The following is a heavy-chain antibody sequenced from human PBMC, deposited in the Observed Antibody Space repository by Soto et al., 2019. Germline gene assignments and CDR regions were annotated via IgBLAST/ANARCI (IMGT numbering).Heavy chain of an antibody. CDR2: IRRKANNYAT. Sequence: EVQLVESGGGLVQPGGSLKLSCAASGFIFSDSALHWVRQASGKGLEWVGRIRRKANNYATTYAASVEGRFAISRDDSKNTAYLQMNSLRADDTAMYFCAKDWPGTSSVTSDYWGQGTLVTVSS. V-gene: IGHV3-73*02. CDR1: GFIFSDSA. D-gene: IGHD4-17*01. CDR3: AKDWPGTSSVTSDY. J-gene: IGHJ4*02.